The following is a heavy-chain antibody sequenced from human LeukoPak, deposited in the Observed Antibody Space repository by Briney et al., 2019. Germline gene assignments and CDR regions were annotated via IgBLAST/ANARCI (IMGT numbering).Heavy chain of an antibody. CDR3: ARDPSSYYYGMDV. CDR2: IHYSGST. CDR1: GGSISSYY. J-gene: IGHJ6*02. D-gene: IGHD6-6*01. V-gene: IGHV4-59*01. Sequence: PSETLSLTCTVSGGSISSYYWSWIRQPPGKGLEWFGYIHYSGSTNYNPSLKSRVTISVDTSKNQFSLKLSSVTAADTAVYFCARDPSSYYYGMDVWGQGTTVTVSS.